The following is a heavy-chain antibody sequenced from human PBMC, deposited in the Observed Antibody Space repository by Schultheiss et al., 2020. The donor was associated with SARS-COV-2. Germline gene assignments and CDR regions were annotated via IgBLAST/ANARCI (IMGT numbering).Heavy chain of an antibody. Sequence: SETLSLTCTVSGGSISSGDYYWSWIRQPPGKGLEWIGYIYYSGSTYYNPSLKSRVTISVDTSKNQFSLKLSSVTAADTAVYYCARGRMYWRNWFDPWGQGTLVTVSS. D-gene: IGHD2-8*02. V-gene: IGHV4-30-4*08. J-gene: IGHJ5*02. CDR3: ARGRMYWRNWFDP. CDR1: GGSISSGDYY. CDR2: IYYSGST.